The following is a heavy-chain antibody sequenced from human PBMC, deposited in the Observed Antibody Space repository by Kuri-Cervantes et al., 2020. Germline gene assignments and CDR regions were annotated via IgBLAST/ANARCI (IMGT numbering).Heavy chain of an antibody. CDR2: INPNSGGT. Sequence: ASVKVSCKASGYTFTGYYMHWVRQAPGQGLEWMGWINPNSGGTNYAQKFQGWVTMTRNTSISTAYMELSSLRSEDTAVYYCARGGYSYGQGSQDFRFDYWGQGTLVTVSS. J-gene: IGHJ4*02. V-gene: IGHV1-2*04. D-gene: IGHD5-18*01. CDR3: ARGGYSYGQGSQDFRFDY. CDR1: GYTFTGYY.